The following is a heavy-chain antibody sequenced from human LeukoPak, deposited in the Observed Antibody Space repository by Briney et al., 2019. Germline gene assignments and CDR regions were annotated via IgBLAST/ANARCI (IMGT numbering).Heavy chain of an antibody. CDR2: IRSKAYGGTT. D-gene: IGHD3-22*01. J-gene: IGHJ4*02. CDR1: GFTFGDYA. Sequence: PGGSLRLSCTASGFTFGDYAMSWVRQAPGKGLEWVGFIRSKAYGGTTEYAASVKGRFTISRDDSKSIAHLQINSLKTEDTAVFYCSRGGKVSYYDNSGYPDYWGQGTLVTVSS. V-gene: IGHV3-49*04. CDR3: SRGGKVSYYDNSGYPDY.